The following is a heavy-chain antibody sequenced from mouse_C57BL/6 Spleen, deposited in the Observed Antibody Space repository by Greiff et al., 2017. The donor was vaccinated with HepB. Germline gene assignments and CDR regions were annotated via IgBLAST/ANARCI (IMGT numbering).Heavy chain of an antibody. CDR2: IYPGNSDT. CDR1: GYTFTSYW. CDR3: TKGSDYDDWYFDV. Sequence: VQLQQSGTVLARPGASVKMSCKTSGYTFTSYWMHWVKQRPGQGLEWIGAIYPGNSDTSYNQKFKGKAKLTAVTSASTAYMELRSLTNEDSAVYYCTKGSDYDDWYFDVWGTGTTVTVSS. D-gene: IGHD2-4*01. J-gene: IGHJ1*03. V-gene: IGHV1-5*01.